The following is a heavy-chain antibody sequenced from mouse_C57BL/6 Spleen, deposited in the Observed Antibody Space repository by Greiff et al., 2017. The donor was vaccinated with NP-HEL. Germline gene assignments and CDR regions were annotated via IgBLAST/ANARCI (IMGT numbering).Heavy chain of an antibody. D-gene: IGHD1-1*01. J-gene: IGHJ2*01. CDR3: AMGSYYYSSSYVGNYFDY. CDR1: GYTFTSYW. V-gene: IGHV1-74*01. CDR2: IHPSDSDT. Sequence: QVQLQQPGAELVKPGASVKVSCKASGYTFTSYWMHWVKQRPGQGLEWIGRIHPSDSDTNYNQKFKGKAILTVDKSSSTAYMQLSSLTSEDSAVYYCAMGSYYYSSSYVGNYFDYWGQGTTLTVSS.